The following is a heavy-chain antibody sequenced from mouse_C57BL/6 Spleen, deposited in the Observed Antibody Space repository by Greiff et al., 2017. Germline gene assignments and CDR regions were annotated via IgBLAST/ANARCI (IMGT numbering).Heavy chain of an antibody. CDR2: IDPANGNT. D-gene: IGHD2-1*01. Sequence: VQLKESVAELVRPGASVKLSCTASGFNIKNTYMHWVKQRPEQGLEWIGRIDPANGNTKYAPKFQGKATITADTSSNTAYLQLSSLTSEDTAIYYCARVYYGNYGAMDYWGQGTSVTVSS. CDR1: GFNIKNTY. CDR3: ARVYYGNYGAMDY. J-gene: IGHJ4*01. V-gene: IGHV14-3*01.